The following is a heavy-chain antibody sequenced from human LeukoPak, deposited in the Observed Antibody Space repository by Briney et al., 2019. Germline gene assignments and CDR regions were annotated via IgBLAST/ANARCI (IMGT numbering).Heavy chain of an antibody. CDR1: GGSISSYY. V-gene: IGHV4-59*01. CDR3: ASSAWSIAARDDAFDI. CDR2: IYYSGST. D-gene: IGHD6-6*01. J-gene: IGHJ3*02. Sequence: PSETLSLTCTVSGGSISSYYWSWIRQPPGKGLEWIGYIYYSGSTNYNPSLKSRVTISVDTSKNQFSLKLSSVTAADTAVYYCASSAWSIAARDDAFDIWGQGTMVTVSS.